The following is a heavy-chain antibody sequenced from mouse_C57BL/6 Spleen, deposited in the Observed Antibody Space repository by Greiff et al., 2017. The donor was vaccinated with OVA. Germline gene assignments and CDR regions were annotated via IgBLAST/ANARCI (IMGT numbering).Heavy chain of an antibody. D-gene: IGHD1-1*01. CDR3: ARDHYGSSYGCAY. J-gene: IGHJ3*01. Sequence: DVKLQESGPGLVKPSQSLSLTCSVTGYSITSGYYWNWIRQFPGNKLEWMGYISYDGSNNYNPSLKNRISITRDTSKNQFFLKLNSVTTEDTATYYCARDHYGSSYGCAYWGQGTLVTVSA. V-gene: IGHV3-6*01. CDR1: GYSITSGYY. CDR2: ISYDGSN.